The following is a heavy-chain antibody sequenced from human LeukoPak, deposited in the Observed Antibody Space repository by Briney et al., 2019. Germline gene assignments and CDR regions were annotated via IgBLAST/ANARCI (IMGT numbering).Heavy chain of an antibody. Sequence: SETLSLTCAVYGGSFSGYYWSWIRQPPGKGLEWIGEINHSGSTNYNPSLKSRVTISVDTSKNQFSLKLSSVTAADTAVYYCARGYGDFRVEGRYLHSWGQGTLVTVSS. CDR2: INHSGST. J-gene: IGHJ4*02. D-gene: IGHD4-17*01. CDR1: GGSFSGYY. CDR3: ARGYGDFRVEGRYLHS. V-gene: IGHV4-34*01.